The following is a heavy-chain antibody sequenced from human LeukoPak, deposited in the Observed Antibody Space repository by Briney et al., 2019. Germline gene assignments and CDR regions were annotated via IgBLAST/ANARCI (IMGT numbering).Heavy chain of an antibody. Sequence: GGSLRLSCAASGFTFSNYWMHWVRQIPGKGLVWVSRINDDGSATFYADSVKGRFTISRDNAKNTLFLQMSSLRAEDTVVNFCAREILAPGKTHDYWGQGTLVTVSS. CDR1: GFTFSNYW. CDR3: AREILAPGKTHDY. CDR2: INDDGSAT. V-gene: IGHV3-74*01. J-gene: IGHJ4*02.